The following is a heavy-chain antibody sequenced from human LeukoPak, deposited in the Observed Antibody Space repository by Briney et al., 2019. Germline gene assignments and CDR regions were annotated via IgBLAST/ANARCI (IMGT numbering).Heavy chain of an antibody. J-gene: IGHJ4*02. Sequence: GGSLRLSCAASGFTFSSYSMNWVRQAPGKGLEWVSSISSSSSYIYYAYSVKGRFTISRDSSKNTLFLQMNRLRPEDAAVYYCAKAPVTTCRGAFCYPFDYWGLGTLVTVSS. V-gene: IGHV3-21*04. D-gene: IGHD2-15*01. CDR1: GFTFSSYS. CDR3: AKAPVTTCRGAFCYPFDY. CDR2: ISSSSSYI.